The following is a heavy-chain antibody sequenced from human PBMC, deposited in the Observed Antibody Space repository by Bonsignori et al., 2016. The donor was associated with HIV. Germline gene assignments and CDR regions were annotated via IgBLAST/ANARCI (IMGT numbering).Heavy chain of an antibody. Sequence: WVRQAPGQGLEWMGWISAYNGNTNYAQKLQGRVTMTTDTSTSTAYMELRSLRSDDTAVYYCARTGAGTGGLLLRYFDYWGQGTLVTVSS. CDR3: ARTGAGTGGLLLRYFDY. D-gene: IGHD3-22*01. V-gene: IGHV1-18*01. J-gene: IGHJ4*02. CDR2: ISAYNGNT.